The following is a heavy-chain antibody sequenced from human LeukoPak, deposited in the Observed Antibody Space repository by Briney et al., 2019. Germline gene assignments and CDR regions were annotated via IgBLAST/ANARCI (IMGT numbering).Heavy chain of an antibody. CDR3: ARGSAAAGTRWFDP. V-gene: IGHV4-59*08. J-gene: IGHJ5*02. D-gene: IGHD6-13*01. CDR2: IYYSGST. CDR1: GGSISRYY. Sequence: SETLSLTCTVSGGSISRYYWSWIRQPPGKGLEWIGYIYYSGSTNYNPSPKSRVTISVDTSKNQFSLKLSSVTAADTAVYYCARGSAAAGTRWFDPWGQGTLVTVSS.